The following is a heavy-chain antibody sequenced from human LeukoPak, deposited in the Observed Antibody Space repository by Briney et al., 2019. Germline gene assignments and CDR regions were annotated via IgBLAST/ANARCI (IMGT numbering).Heavy chain of an antibody. CDR1: GFTFSSYA. V-gene: IGHV3-30-3*01. D-gene: IGHD3-22*01. J-gene: IGHJ4*02. Sequence: PGGSLRLSCAASGFTFSSYAMSWVRQAPGKGLEWVAVISYDGSNKYYADSVKGRFTISRDNSKNTLYLQMNSLRAEDTAVYYCAREIGYYYDSSGYSFDYWGQGTLVTVSS. CDR2: ISYDGSNK. CDR3: AREIGYYYDSSGYSFDY.